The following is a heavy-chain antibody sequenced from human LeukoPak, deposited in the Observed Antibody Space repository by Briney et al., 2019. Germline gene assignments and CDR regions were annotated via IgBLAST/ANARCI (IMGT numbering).Heavy chain of an antibody. V-gene: IGHV4-39*01. D-gene: IGHD6-19*01. J-gene: IGHJ4*02. CDR3: TRCDTGRSRWGDY. CDR1: GGSVSSSSYY. Sequence: PSETLSLTCTVSGGSVSSSSYYWAWIRQPPGKGLEWIGRIFYSWSTYYNPSLKSRVTMSVDTSKNQFSLRLSSVTAADTAVYYCTRCDTGRSRWGDYWGQGTLVTVSS. CDR2: IFYSWST.